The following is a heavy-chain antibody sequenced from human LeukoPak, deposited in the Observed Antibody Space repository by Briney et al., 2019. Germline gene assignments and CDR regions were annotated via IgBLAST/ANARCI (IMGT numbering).Heavy chain of an antibody. CDR1: GFTFSSYA. CDR2: ISYDGSNK. CDR3: ARALPIAAAGDPYYNAFDI. Sequence: GGSLRLSCAASGFTFSSYAVHWVRQAPGKGLEWVAVISYDGSNKYYADSVKGRFTISRDNSKNTLYLQMNSLRAEDTAVYYCARALPIAAAGDPYYNAFDIWGQGTMVTVSS. D-gene: IGHD6-13*01. J-gene: IGHJ3*02. V-gene: IGHV3-30*04.